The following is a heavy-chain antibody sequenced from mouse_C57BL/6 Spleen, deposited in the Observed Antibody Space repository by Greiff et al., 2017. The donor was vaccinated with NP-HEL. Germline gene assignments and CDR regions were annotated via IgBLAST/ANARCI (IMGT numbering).Heavy chain of an antibody. D-gene: IGHD4-1*01. CDR1: GFTFSDYG. J-gene: IGHJ2*01. CDR3: AKTGTVDYYFDY. V-gene: IGHV5-17*01. CDR2: ISSGSSTI. Sequence: EVQLVESGGGLVKPGGSLKLSCAASGFTFSDYGMHWVRQAPEKGLEWVAYISSGSSTIYYADTVKGRFTISRDNAKNTLFLQMTSLRSEDTAMYYCAKTGTVDYYFDYWGQGTTLTVSS.